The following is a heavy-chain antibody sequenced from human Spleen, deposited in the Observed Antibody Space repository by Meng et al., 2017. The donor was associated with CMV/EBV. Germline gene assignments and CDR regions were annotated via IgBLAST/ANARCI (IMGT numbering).Heavy chain of an antibody. J-gene: IGHJ6*02. V-gene: IGHV4-34*01. CDR1: GWSFSGYY. CDR3: ARVQAYYDFWSGYYTGMDV. CDR2: INHSGST. Sequence: SETLSLTCAVYGWSFSGYYWSWIRQPPGKGLEWIGEINHSGSTNYNPSLKSRVTISVDTSKNQFSLKLSSVTAADTAVYYCARVQAYYDFWSGYYTGMDVWGQGTTVTVSS. D-gene: IGHD3-3*01.